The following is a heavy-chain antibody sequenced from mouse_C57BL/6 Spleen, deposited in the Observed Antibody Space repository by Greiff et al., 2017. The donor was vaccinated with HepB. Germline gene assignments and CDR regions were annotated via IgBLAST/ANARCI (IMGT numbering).Heavy chain of an antibody. Sequence: EVMLVESGGGLVKPGGSLKLSCAASGFTFSSYAMSWVRQTPEKRLEWVATISDGGSYTYYPVNVKGRFTISRDNAKNNLYLQMSHLKSEDTAMYYCARGGYGSRYYFDYWGQGTTLTVSS. CDR2: ISDGGSYT. CDR1: GFTFSSYA. CDR3: ARGGYGSRYYFDY. D-gene: IGHD1-1*01. J-gene: IGHJ2*01. V-gene: IGHV5-4*03.